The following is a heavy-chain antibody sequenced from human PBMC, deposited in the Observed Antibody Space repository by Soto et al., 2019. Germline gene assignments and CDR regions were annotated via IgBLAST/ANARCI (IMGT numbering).Heavy chain of an antibody. D-gene: IGHD3-3*01. V-gene: IGHV4-59*01. CDR1: GASISSYY. CDR2: IYYSGST. Sequence: SETLSLTCTVSGASISSYYWSWIRQPPGKGLEWIGYIYYSGSTNYNPSLKSRVTISVDTSKNQFSLKLSSVTAADTAVYYCARRTYYDFWSGDYPPWAFDILGQGTMVTVS. CDR3: ARRTYYDFWSGDYPPWAFDI. J-gene: IGHJ3*02.